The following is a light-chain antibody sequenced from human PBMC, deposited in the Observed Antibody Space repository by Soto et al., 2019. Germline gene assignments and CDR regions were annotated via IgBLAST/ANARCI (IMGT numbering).Light chain of an antibody. J-gene: IGLJ1*01. CDR1: SSNIGGNS. V-gene: IGLV2-14*01. Sequence: QSVLTQPPSVSAAPGQKVTISCSGSSSNIGGNSVSWYQQLPGTAPKLLIHEVSNRPSGVSNRFSGSKSGNTASLTISGLQAEDEADYYCLSKTSSISYVFGTGTKVTVL. CDR2: EVS. CDR3: LSKTSSISYV.